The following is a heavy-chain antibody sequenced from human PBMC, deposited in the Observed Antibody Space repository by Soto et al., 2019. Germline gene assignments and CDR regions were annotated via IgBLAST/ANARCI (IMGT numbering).Heavy chain of an antibody. V-gene: IGHV4-31*03. Sequence: SETLSLTCTISGGSISSGGYYWSWIRQHPGKGLERIGYIYYSGSTYYNPSLKSRVTISVDTSKNQFSLKLSSVTAADTAVYYCARVLRYYGSGSYAFDIWGQGTMVTVSS. CDR1: GGSISSGGYY. CDR3: ARVLRYYGSGSYAFDI. D-gene: IGHD3-10*01. J-gene: IGHJ3*02. CDR2: IYYSGST.